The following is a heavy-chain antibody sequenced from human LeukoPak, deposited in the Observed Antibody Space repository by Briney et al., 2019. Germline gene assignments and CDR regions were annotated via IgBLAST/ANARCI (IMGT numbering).Heavy chain of an antibody. CDR3: ARGDSGDAFDI. CDR1: GGSISSSSYY. V-gene: IGHV4-39*07. D-gene: IGHD3-10*01. J-gene: IGHJ3*02. Sequence: PSETLSLTCTVSGGSISSSSYYWGWIRQPPGKGLEWIGSIYYSGSTYYNPSLKSRVTISVDTSKNQFSLKLSSVTAADTAVYYCARGDSGDAFDIWGQGTMVTVSS. CDR2: IYYSGST.